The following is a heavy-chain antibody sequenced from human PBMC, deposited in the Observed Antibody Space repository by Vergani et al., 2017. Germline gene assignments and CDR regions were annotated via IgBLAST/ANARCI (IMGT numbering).Heavy chain of an antibody. V-gene: IGHV3-23*01. J-gene: IGHJ4*02. Sequence: EVQLLESGGGLVQPGGSLGLSCAASGFTFSSYAMSWVRQAPGKGLEWVSAISGSGGSTYYADSVKGRFTISRDNSKNTLYLQMNSLRAEDTAVYYCAKGGTGYCXSTSCYMRAAPLGYWGQGTLVTVSS. CDR3: AKGGTGYCXSTSCYMRAAPLGY. CDR1: GFTFSSYA. D-gene: IGHD2-2*02. CDR2: ISGSGGST.